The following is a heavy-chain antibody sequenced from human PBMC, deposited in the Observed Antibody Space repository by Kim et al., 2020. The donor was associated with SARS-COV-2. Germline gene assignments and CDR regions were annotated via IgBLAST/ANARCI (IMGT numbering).Heavy chain of an antibody. D-gene: IGHD5-12*01. J-gene: IGHJ4*02. CDR2: ISYDGSNK. Sequence: GGSLRLSCAASGFTFSSYAMHWVRQAPGKGLEWVAVISYDGSNKYYADSVKGRFTISRDNSKNTLYLQMNSLRAEDTAVYYCARSGGYEGAFDYWGQGTLVTVSS. CDR3: ARSGGYEGAFDY. CDR1: GFTFSSYA. V-gene: IGHV3-30-3*01.